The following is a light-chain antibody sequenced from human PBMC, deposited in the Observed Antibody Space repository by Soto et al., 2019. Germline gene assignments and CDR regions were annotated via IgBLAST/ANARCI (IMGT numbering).Light chain of an antibody. V-gene: IGKV1-39*01. J-gene: IGKJ2*01. CDR3: QQSYSTPPGYN. CDR1: QDISNY. CDR2: AAS. Sequence: DIQMAQSPSSLSASVGDRVTITCHASQDISNYLSWYQQKPGKAPKLLIYAASSLQSGVPSRFSGSGSGTDFTLTISSLQPEDFATYYCQQSYSTPPGYNCGQGTKGDIK.